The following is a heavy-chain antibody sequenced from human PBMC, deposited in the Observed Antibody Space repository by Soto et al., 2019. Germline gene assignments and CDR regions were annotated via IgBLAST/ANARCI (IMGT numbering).Heavy chain of an antibody. V-gene: IGHV1-69*06. D-gene: IGHD4-4*01. CDR1: GWTFSRSA. J-gene: IGHJ6*02. CDR3: ARDHLDYTKGYQSPMDV. CDR2: IIPFLGTA. Sequence: SVKDSFKASGWTFSRSAVSWVRQAPGQGLDWMGGIIPFLGTANDAQKFQGRVTITADISTRTTYMELSSLTSDETAVYFCARDHLDYTKGYQSPMDVWGQGTPVPVSS.